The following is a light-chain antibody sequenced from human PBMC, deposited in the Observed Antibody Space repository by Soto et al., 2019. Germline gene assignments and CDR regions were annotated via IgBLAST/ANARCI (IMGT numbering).Light chain of an antibody. J-gene: IGKJ4*01. Sequence: EIVMTQSPATLSVSPGERVTRSCRARQIVMNNRSWYQRKPGQAPSLLFSYASTGATVSPARFTVSGYGTDFSLTINSLRSEDVAVYYCQQLHRLPVTFGGGDQGGYQ. CDR1: QIVMNN. CDR2: YAS. CDR3: QQLHRLPVT. V-gene: IGKV3-15*01.